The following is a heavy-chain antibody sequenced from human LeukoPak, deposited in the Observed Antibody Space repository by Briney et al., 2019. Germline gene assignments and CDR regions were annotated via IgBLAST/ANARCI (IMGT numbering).Heavy chain of an antibody. CDR1: GGSISSGSYY. CDR3: ARGGGFDWLLYWDY. V-gene: IGHV4-61*01. CDR2: IYYSGST. D-gene: IGHD3-9*01. J-gene: IGHJ4*02. Sequence: SETLSLTRTVSGGSISSGSYYWARIRQPPGKGLEWIGYIYYSGSTNYNPSLKSRVTISVDTSKNQFSLKLSSVTAADTAVYYCARGGGFDWLLYWDYWGQGTLVTVSS.